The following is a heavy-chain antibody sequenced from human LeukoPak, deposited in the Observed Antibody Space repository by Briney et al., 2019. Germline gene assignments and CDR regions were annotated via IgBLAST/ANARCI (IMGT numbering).Heavy chain of an antibody. CDR2: ISSNGGST. J-gene: IGHJ4*02. V-gene: IGHV3-64D*08. CDR3: ASLRSSSPVQVY. Sequence: GGSLRLSCSASGFTFSSYAMYWVRQAPGKGLEYVSAISSNGGSTYYADSVKGRFTISRDNSKNTLYLQMDSLRAEDTGVYYCASLRSSSPVQVYWGQGTLVTVSS. CDR1: GFTFSSYA. D-gene: IGHD6-6*01.